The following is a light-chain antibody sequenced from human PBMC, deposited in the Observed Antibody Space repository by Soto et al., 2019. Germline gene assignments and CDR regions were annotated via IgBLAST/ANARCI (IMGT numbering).Light chain of an antibody. CDR1: SSNIGAGYD. Sequence: QSGLTQPPSVSGAPGQRVTISCTGSSSNIGAGYDVHWYQQLPGTAPKHLIYGNSNRPSGVPDRFSGSKSGTSASLAITGLQAEDEADYYCQSYDSSLSGVVFGGGTKLTVL. CDR2: GNS. CDR3: QSYDSSLSGVV. J-gene: IGLJ2*01. V-gene: IGLV1-40*01.